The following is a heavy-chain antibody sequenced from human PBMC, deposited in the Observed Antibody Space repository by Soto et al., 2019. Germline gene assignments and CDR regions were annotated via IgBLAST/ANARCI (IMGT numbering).Heavy chain of an antibody. Sequence: SETLSLTYTVSGGSISSGTHYWSWIRQHLGKGLEWIGYIYYSGSTYYNPSLKSRVTISVDTSKNQFSLKLSSVTAADTAVYYCARATYYYDSSGYQTSLFDYWGQGTLVTVSS. CDR3: ARATYYYDSSGYQTSLFDY. CDR1: GGSISSGTHY. V-gene: IGHV4-31*03. CDR2: IYYSGST. D-gene: IGHD3-22*01. J-gene: IGHJ4*02.